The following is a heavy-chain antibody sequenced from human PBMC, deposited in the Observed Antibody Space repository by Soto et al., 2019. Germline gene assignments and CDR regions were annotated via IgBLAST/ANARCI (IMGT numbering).Heavy chain of an antibody. V-gene: IGHV4-34*01. J-gene: IGHJ6*02. CDR1: GGSFIGYY. CDR3: TRRFSYGSGKYGIDL. CDR2: INHSGST. Sequence: PSETLSLTCAVYGGSFIGYYWICVRHPPGKGLEWIGEINHSGSTNYNPSLNSRGTISVDKPKNQFSLKLSSVTAADTAVYYCTRRFSYGSGKYGIDLWGQGTTVTVSS. D-gene: IGHD3-10*01.